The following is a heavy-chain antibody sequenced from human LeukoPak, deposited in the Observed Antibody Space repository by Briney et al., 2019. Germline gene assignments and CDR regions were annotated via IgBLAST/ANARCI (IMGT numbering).Heavy chain of an antibody. D-gene: IGHD3-10*01. Sequence: ASVKVSCKASGYTFTSYYMHWVRQAPGQGLEWMGIINPSGGSTSYAQKFQGRVTMTRDTSTSTVYMELSSLRSEDTAVYYCATLDPWIMVRGVTPGWGQGTLVTVSS. CDR1: GYTFTSYY. CDR3: ATLDPWIMVRGVTPG. J-gene: IGHJ4*02. CDR2: INPSGGST. V-gene: IGHV1-46*01.